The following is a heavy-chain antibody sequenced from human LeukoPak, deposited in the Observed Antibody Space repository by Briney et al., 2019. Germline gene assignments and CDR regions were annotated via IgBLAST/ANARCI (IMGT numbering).Heavy chain of an antibody. V-gene: IGHV4-39*01. CDR3: ASHVYYDILTGYYKGYYFDY. CDR2: IYYSGST. CDR1: GGSISSSSYY. J-gene: IGHJ4*02. D-gene: IGHD3-9*01. Sequence: PSETLSLTSTVSGGSISSSSYYWGWIRQPPGKGLEWIGSIYYSGSTYYNPSLKSRVTISVDTSKNQFSLKLSSVTAADTAVYYCASHVYYDILTGYYKGYYFDYWGQGTLVTVSS.